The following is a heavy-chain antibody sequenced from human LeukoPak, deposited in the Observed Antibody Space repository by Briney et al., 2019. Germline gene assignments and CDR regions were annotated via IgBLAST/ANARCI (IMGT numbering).Heavy chain of an antibody. V-gene: IGHV3-30-3*01. CDR1: GLTFSSYA. CDR3: AREDFSDGFLWTLRYYGMDV. D-gene: IGHD3/OR15-3a*01. Sequence: GGSLRLSCAASGLTFSSYAMSWVRQAPGKGLEWVAVISYDGSNKYYADSVKGRFTISRDNSKNTLYLQMNSLRAEDTAVYYCAREDFSDGFLWTLRYYGMDVWGQGTTVTVSS. CDR2: ISYDGSNK. J-gene: IGHJ6*02.